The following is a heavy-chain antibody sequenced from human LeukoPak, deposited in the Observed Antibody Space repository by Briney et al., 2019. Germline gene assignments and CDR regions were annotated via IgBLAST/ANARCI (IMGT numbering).Heavy chain of an antibody. CDR1: GYTFTSYY. Sequence: ASVKVSCKPSGYTFTSYYMHWVRQAPGQGLEWMGIINPSGGSTSYAQKFQGRVTMTRDTSTSTVYMELSSLRSEDTAVYYCASGEYCSSTSCSPRIDAFDIWGQGTMVTVSS. CDR3: ASGEYCSSTSCSPRIDAFDI. J-gene: IGHJ3*02. CDR2: INPSGGST. V-gene: IGHV1-46*01. D-gene: IGHD2-2*01.